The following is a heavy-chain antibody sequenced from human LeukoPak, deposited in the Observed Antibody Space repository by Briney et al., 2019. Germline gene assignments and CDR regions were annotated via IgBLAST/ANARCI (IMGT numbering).Heavy chain of an antibody. CDR2: INPNSGGT. Sequence: ASVKLSCKASGYTFTGYYMHWVRQAPGQGLEWMGWINPNSGGTNYQGRVTMTRDTSISTAYMELSRLRSDDTAVYYCARESLEYSSSSDAFDIWGQGTMVTVSS. CDR3: ARESLEYSSSSDAFDI. J-gene: IGHJ3*02. V-gene: IGHV1-2*02. CDR1: GYTFTGYY. D-gene: IGHD6-6*01.